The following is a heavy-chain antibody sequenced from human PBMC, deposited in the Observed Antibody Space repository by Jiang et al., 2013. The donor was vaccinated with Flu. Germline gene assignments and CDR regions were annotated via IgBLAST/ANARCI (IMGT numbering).Heavy chain of an antibody. D-gene: IGHD3-22*01. CDR2: IYYSGST. Sequence: PGLVKPSETLSLTCTVSGGSISSYYWSWIRQPPGKGLEWIGYIYYSGSTNYNPSLKSRVTISVDTSKNQFSLKLSSVTAADTAVYYCARETYYYDSSGYSSYYFDYWGQGNPGHRLL. CDR3: ARETYYYDSSGYSSYYFDY. CDR1: GGSISSYY. V-gene: IGHV4-59*01. J-gene: IGHJ4*02.